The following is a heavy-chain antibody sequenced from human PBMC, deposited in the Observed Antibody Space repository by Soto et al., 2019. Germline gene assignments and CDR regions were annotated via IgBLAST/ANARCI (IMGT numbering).Heavy chain of an antibody. Sequence: QVQLQQWGAGLLKPSETLSLTCAVYGGSFSGYYWSWIRQPPGKGLEWIGEINHSGSTNYNPSLKRRVTISVDTSKNQFFLKLCSVTDADTAVYYCASRNYDILTGYSLYYFDDWGQGTLVTVSS. D-gene: IGHD3-9*01. CDR3: ASRNYDILTGYSLYYFDD. CDR2: INHSGST. V-gene: IGHV4-34*01. J-gene: IGHJ4*02. CDR1: GGSFSGYY.